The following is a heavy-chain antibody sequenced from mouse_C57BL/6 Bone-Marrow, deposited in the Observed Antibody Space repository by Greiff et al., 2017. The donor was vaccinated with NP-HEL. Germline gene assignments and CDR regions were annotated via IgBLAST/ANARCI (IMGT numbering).Heavy chain of an antibody. CDR3: TRLYYGSSFWYFDV. CDR2: IDPETGGT. D-gene: IGHD1-1*01. Sequence: LQQSGAELVRPGASVTLSCKASGYTFTDYEMHWVKQTPVHGLEWIGAIDPETGGTASNQKFKGKAILTADKSSSTAYMELRSLTSEDSAVYYCTRLYYGSSFWYFDVWGTGTTVTVSS. J-gene: IGHJ1*03. V-gene: IGHV1-15*01. CDR1: GYTFTDYE.